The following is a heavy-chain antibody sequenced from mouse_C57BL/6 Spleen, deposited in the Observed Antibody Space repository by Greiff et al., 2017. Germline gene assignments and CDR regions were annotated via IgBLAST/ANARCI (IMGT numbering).Heavy chain of an antibody. CDR2: IDPETGGT. V-gene: IGHV1-15*01. CDR1: GYTFTDYE. Sequence: VQLQQSGAELVRPGASVTLSCKASGYTFTDYEMHWVKQTPVHGLEWIGAIDPETGGTAYNKKFKGKAILTADKTSSTAYMELRSLTSEDSDVCDCTRGNKSYAMDYWGQGTSVTVSS. CDR3: TRGNKSYAMDY. J-gene: IGHJ4*01. D-gene: IGHD5-2*01.